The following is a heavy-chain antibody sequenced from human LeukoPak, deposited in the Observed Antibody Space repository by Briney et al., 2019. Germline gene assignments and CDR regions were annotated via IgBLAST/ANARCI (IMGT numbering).Heavy chain of an antibody. D-gene: IGHD2-2*01. CDR3: AKGHLGYCSTSCPAPDY. J-gene: IGHJ4*02. V-gene: IGHV3-43D*04. Sequence: PGGSLRLSCAASGFPFDDYPRTWFGQAPGRGLGGVSLISGDGGSTYYADSVKGRFTISRDNSKNSLYLQMNSLRAEDTALYYCAKGHLGYCSTSCPAPDYWGQGTLVTVSS. CDR1: GFPFDDYP. CDR2: ISGDGGST.